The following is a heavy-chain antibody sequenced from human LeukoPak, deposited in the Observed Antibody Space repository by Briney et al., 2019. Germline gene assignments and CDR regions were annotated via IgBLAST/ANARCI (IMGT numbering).Heavy chain of an antibody. Sequence: GGSLRLSCEASGFNFSTSGMHWVRQAPGKGLEWVAVMWHHGNYKYYGDSVKGRFTISRDNSKNTLYLQMNSLRDEDTALYYCARAYSGTYSYHHYMDVWGKGTTVTVSS. J-gene: IGHJ6*03. CDR1: GFNFSTSG. D-gene: IGHD1-26*01. CDR3: ARAYSGTYSYHHYMDV. CDR2: MWHHGNYK. V-gene: IGHV3-33*01.